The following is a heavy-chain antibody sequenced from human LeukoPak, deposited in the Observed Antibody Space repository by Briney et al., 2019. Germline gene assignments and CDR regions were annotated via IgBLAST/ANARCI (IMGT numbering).Heavy chain of an antibody. Sequence: GPSLRPSCAVAGSTFSGYNMNSVRQAPGKGLEWISYISSTSVIYYADSLKGRFTISRDNAKNSLYLQMNSLRVDDTAVYYCAREGDGGNSGFAYWGQGTLVTVSS. CDR1: GSTFSGYN. CDR2: ISSTSVI. CDR3: AREGDGGNSGFAY. J-gene: IGHJ4*02. D-gene: IGHD4-23*01. V-gene: IGHV3-48*01.